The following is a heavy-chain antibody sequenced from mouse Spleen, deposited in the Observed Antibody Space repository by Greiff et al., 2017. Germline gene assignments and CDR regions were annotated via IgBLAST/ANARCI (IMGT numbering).Heavy chain of an antibody. CDR3: ARGESNYWYFDV. J-gene: IGHJ1*03. CDR1: GYTFTNYW. Sequence: VKLMESGAELVRPGTSVKMSCKASGYTFTNYWIGWAKQRPGHGLEWIGDIYPGGGYTNYNEKFKGKATLTADKSSSTAYMQFSSLTSEDSAIYYCARGESNYWYFDVWGTGTTVTVSS. CDR2: IYPGGGYT. V-gene: IGHV1-63*01. D-gene: IGHD2-5*01.